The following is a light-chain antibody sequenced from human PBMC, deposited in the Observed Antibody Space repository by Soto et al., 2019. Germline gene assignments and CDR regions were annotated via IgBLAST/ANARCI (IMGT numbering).Light chain of an antibody. V-gene: IGKV1-5*01. Sequence: DIQMTQSPSTLSASVGDRVTITCRASQSISSWLAWYQQKPGKAPKLLIYDASSLESGVPSRFSGSGSGTEFTLTISSLQPDDFATYYCQQYNNYSPWTFGQGTKVEIK. CDR3: QQYNNYSPWT. CDR1: QSISSW. CDR2: DAS. J-gene: IGKJ1*01.